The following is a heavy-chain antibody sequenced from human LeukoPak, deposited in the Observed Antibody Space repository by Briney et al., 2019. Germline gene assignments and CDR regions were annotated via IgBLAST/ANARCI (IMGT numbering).Heavy chain of an antibody. D-gene: IGHD2-21*01. V-gene: IGHV3-23*01. CDR1: GFTFSSYA. J-gene: IGHJ4*02. CDR2: ISISGGST. CDR3: AKPVCCGDNSRRVPGVYCFDL. Sequence: GGSLRLSCAASGFTFSSYAMTWVRQAPGKGLEWVSTISISGGSTYYADSVKGHFTISRDNSKNTLYLQMNRLRAEDTAVYYCAKPVCCGDNSRRVPGVYCFDLWGQGTLVTVSS.